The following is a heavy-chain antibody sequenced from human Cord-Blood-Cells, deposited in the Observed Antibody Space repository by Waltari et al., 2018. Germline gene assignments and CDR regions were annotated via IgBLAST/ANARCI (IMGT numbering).Heavy chain of an antibody. V-gene: IGHV4-39*01. CDR1: GGSISSSSYY. D-gene: IGHD2-2*01. CDR3: ARQLSGDWYFDL. Sequence: QLQLQESGPGLVKPSETLSLTCTVSGGSISSSSYYWGWIRQPPGKGLEWIGSIYYRGSTYYNPSLKSRVTISVDTSKNQFSLKLSSVTAADTAVYYCARQLSGDWYFDLWGRGTLVTVSS. CDR2: IYYRGST. J-gene: IGHJ2*01.